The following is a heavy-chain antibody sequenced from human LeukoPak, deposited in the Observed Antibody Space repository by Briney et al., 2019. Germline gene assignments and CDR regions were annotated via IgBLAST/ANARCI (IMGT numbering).Heavy chain of an antibody. V-gene: IGHV4-39*01. CDR2: IYYSGST. Sequence: PSETLSLTCTVSGGCISSSSYYWGWIRQPPGKGLEWIGSIYYSGSTYYNPSLKSRVTISVDTSKNQFSLKLSSVTAADTAVYYCASATVTGGYFDYWGQGTLVTVSS. CDR1: GGCISSSSYY. J-gene: IGHJ4*02. D-gene: IGHD4-17*01. CDR3: ASATVTGGYFDY.